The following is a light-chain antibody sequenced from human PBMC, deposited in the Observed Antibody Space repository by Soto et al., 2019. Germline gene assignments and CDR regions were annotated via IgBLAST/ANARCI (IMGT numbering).Light chain of an antibody. CDR3: QQYGTSEII. V-gene: IGKV3-20*01. CDR1: QSVSSSY. CDR2: DTS. J-gene: IGKJ5*01. Sequence: EIVLTQSPGTLSLSPGERATLSCRASQSVSSSYLAWYQQKPGQAPRLLIYDTSIRASGIPDRFSGSGSGTDFTLTISRLEPEDFAVFYCQQYGTSEIIFGQGTRLEIK.